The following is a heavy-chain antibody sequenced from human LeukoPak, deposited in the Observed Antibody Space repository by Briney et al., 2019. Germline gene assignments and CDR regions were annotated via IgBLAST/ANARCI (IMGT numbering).Heavy chain of an antibody. CDR3: APLGYCSGGSCPSHCGMDV. J-gene: IGHJ6*02. CDR2: INHSGST. D-gene: IGHD2-15*01. CDR1: GGSFSGYY. Sequence: SEALSLTCAVYGGSFSGYYWSWIRQPPGKGLEWIGEINHSGSTNYNPSLKSRVTISVDTSKNQFSLKLSSVTAADTAVYYCAPLGYCSGGSCPSHCGMDVWGQGATVTVSS. V-gene: IGHV4-34*01.